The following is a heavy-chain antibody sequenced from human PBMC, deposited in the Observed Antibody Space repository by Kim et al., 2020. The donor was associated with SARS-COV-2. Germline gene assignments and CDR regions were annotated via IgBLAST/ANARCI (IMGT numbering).Heavy chain of an antibody. J-gene: IGHJ3*01. Sequence: GGSLRLSCAASGFTFSDYFMTWIRQAPGKGLEWVSYISDISTYTNYACSVKGRFTISRDNAKDALYLQMNSLRAEDTAVYYCARVRTSSGEAFDFWGQGTMVTVSS. CDR2: ISDISTYT. CDR3: ARVRTSSGEAFDF. D-gene: IGHD2-2*01. CDR1: GFTFSDYF. V-gene: IGHV3-11*05.